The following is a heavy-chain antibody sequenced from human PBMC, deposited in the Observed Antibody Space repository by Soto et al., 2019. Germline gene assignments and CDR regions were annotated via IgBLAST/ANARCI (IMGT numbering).Heavy chain of an antibody. J-gene: IGHJ4*02. CDR2: IYPGDSDT. CDR3: ARASDYYDSSGYPTPDY. V-gene: IGHV5-51*01. Sequence: GESLKISCKGSGYSFTSYWIGWVRQMPGKGLEWMGIIYPGDSDTRYSPSFQGQVTISADKSISTAYLQWSSLKASDTAMYYCARASDYYDSSGYPTPDYWGQGTLVTVSS. CDR1: GYSFTSYW. D-gene: IGHD3-22*01.